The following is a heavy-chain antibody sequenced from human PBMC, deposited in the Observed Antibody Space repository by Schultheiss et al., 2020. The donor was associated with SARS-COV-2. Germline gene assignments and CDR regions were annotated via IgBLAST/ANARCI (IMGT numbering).Heavy chain of an antibody. CDR3: TTDPCDY. CDR1: GFTFSSYS. V-gene: IGHV3-15*01. Sequence: GESLKISCAASGFTFSSYSMNWVRQAPGKGLEWVGRIKSKTDGGTTDYAAPVKGRFTISRDDSKNTLYLQMNSLKTEDTAVYYCTTDPCDYWGQGTLVTVSS. CDR2: IKSKTDGGTT. J-gene: IGHJ4*02.